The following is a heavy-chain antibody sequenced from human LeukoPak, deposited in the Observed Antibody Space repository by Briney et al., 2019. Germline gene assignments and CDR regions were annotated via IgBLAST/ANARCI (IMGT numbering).Heavy chain of an antibody. D-gene: IGHD4-17*01. V-gene: IGHV1-69*06. CDR1: GGTFSSYA. CDR3: AREYGDYNAFDI. Sequence: GASVKVSCKASGGTFSSYAISWVRQAPGQGLEWMGGIIPIFGTANYAQKFQGRVTITAEKSTSTAYMELSSLRSEDTAVYYCAREYGDYNAFDIWGQGTMVTVSS. CDR2: IIPIFGTA. J-gene: IGHJ3*02.